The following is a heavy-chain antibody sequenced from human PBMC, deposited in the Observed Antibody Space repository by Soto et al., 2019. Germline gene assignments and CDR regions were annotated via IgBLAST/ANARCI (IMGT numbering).Heavy chain of an antibody. CDR2: IYGGGST. Sequence: PGGSLRLSCAASGFTFSSYAMCWVRQVPGKGLEWVSVIYGGGSTYYADSVKGRFTISRDNSKNTLYLQMNSLRAEDTAVYYCASAGTPADAFDIWGQGTMVTVSS. CDR1: GFTFSSYA. V-gene: IGHV3-53*01. CDR3: ASAGTPADAFDI. J-gene: IGHJ3*02.